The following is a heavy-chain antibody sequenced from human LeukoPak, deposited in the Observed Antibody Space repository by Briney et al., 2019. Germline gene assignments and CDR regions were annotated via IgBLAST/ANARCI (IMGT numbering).Heavy chain of an antibody. D-gene: IGHD3-10*01. J-gene: IGHJ6*02. V-gene: IGHV3-21*01. CDR2: ISSSSSYI. CDR3: ARSWGSGIPYGMDV. Sequence: PGGSLRLSCSASGFTFSSYSMNWVRQAPGKGLGWVSSISSSSSYIYYADSVKGRFTISRDNAKNSLYLQMNSLRAEDTAVYYCARSWGSGIPYGMDVWGQGTTVTVSS. CDR1: GFTFSSYS.